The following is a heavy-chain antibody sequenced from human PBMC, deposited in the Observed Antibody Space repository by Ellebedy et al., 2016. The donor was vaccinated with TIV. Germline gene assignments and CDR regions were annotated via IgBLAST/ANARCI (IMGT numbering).Heavy chain of an antibody. D-gene: IGHD4-17*01. CDR1: GFTFSTFW. Sequence: GGSLRLSCAASGFTFSTFWINWVRQAPGKALEWVANVKQDGTDQNYVDAVKGRFTISRDNAKKLVYLHMNTLRAEDTAIYYCARGLSDYGDIMLDYWGQGALVSVSS. CDR2: VKQDGTDQ. V-gene: IGHV3-7*03. CDR3: ARGLSDYGDIMLDY. J-gene: IGHJ4*02.